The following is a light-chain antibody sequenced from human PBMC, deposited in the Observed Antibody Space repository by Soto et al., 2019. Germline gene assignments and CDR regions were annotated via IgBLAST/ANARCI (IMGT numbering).Light chain of an antibody. CDR3: KSYAGSNTYV. Sequence: QTVLTQPAVAPAAPGQSATISGTGTKNDIGVYDFVSWYQHHPSKAPRLIIYEVVQRPSGVPDRFSGSKSGNTASLTGSGLQSADEADYFCKSYAGSNTYVFGSGTKVTVL. J-gene: IGLJ1*01. V-gene: IGLV2-8*01. CDR1: KNDIGVYDF. CDR2: EVV.